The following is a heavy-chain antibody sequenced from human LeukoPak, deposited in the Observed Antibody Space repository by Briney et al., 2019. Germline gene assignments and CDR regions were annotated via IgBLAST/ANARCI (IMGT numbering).Heavy chain of an antibody. CDR1: GFTFISYV. J-gene: IGHJ4*02. CDR2: ISYDGSNT. CDR3: ARDRGLYTNTWYEGTY. D-gene: IGHD6-13*01. Sequence: GGSLRLSCAAFGFTFISYVMYWVRQAPGKGLEWVAVISYDGSNTYYADSVRGRFTISRDNSKNTLYLQMNSLKPEDTAIYYCARDRGLYTNTWYEGTYWGQGTLVTVSS. V-gene: IGHV3-30-3*01.